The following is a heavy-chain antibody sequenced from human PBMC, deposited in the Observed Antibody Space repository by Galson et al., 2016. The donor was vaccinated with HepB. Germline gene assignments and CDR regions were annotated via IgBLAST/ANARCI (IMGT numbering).Heavy chain of an antibody. CDR1: GFTFGDYA. J-gene: IGHJ4*02. CDR2: ISYDGSNK. Sequence: SLRLSCAASGFTFGDYAMSWFRQAPGKGLEWVAVISYDGSNKYYADSVKGRFTISRDNSKNTLYLQMNSLRAEDTAVYYCAKDSRSYYDFWSGYFVSEWGQGTLVTVSS. CDR3: AKDSRSYYDFWSGYFVSE. V-gene: IGHV3-30*04. D-gene: IGHD3-3*01.